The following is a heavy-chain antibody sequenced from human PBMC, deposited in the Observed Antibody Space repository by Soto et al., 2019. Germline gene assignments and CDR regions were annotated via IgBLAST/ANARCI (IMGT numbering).Heavy chain of an antibody. CDR1: GFTFSSYA. J-gene: IGHJ4*02. CDR2: ISGSGGST. Sequence: EVQLLESGGGLVQPGGSLRLSCAASGFTFSSYAMSWVRQAPGKGLEWVSAISGSGGSTYYADSVKGRFTISRDNSKNTLYLQMNRLRAEDTAVYYCAKDELARGYIDYYFDYWGQGTLVTVSS. CDR3: AKDELARGYIDYYFDY. D-gene: IGHD3-10*01. V-gene: IGHV3-23*01.